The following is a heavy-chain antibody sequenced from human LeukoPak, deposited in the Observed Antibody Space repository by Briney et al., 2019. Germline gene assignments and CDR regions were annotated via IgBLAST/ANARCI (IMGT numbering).Heavy chain of an antibody. CDR2: INPGDYDA. D-gene: IGHD5-24*01. CDR3: TKAPTSSLSFFDF. CDR1: GYSFSSYW. V-gene: IGHV5-51*01. Sequence: GESLKISCKASGYSFSSYWIGWVRQMPGKGLEWMAIINPGDYDARYSPSFQGQVTVSADRSISTAYMQWSTLKASDTATYYCTKAPTSSLSFFDFWAQGTLVTVSS. J-gene: IGHJ4*02.